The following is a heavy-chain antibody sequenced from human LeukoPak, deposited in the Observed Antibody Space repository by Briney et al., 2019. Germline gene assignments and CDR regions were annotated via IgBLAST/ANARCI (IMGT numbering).Heavy chain of an antibody. Sequence: GGSLRLSCAASGFTFSSFAMSWVRQAPGRGLEWVSAISGSGGSTYYADSVKGRSTKSRDNFTIALYLPMNSLNAEDTTVYYCATDVSYSTGWLAPGAESFQHWGQGTLVTVSS. D-gene: IGHD6-19*01. V-gene: IGHV3-23*01. CDR3: ATDVSYSTGWLAPGAESFQH. J-gene: IGHJ1*01. CDR1: GFTFSSFA. CDR2: ISGSGGST.